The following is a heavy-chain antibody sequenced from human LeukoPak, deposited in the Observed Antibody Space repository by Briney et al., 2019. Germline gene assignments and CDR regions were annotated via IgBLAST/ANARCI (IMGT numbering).Heavy chain of an antibody. CDR3: ASPLQKYSSSWYSFDC. J-gene: IGHJ4*02. CDR1: GYSFTSYW. V-gene: IGHV5-51*01. Sequence: GESLKISCKGSGYSFTSYWIGWVRQMPGKGLEWMGIIYPGDSDTRYSPSFQGQVTISADKSISTAYLQWSSLKASDTAMYYCASPLQKYSSSWYSFDCWGQGTLVTVSS. D-gene: IGHD6-13*01. CDR2: IYPGDSDT.